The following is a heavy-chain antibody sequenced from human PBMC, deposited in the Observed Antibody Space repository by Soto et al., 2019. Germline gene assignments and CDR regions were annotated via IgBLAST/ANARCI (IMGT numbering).Heavy chain of an antibody. V-gene: IGHV1-2*02. CDR2: INPNSGGI. J-gene: IGHJ4*02. CDR3: ARGASRKIMVTELPFVS. D-gene: IGHD2-8*01. Sequence: ASVKVSCKASGYTFRDYYIHWVRQAPGQGLEWMGWINPNSGGINYAEKFQGRVTMTKDTSISTAYMELSGLRSDDTALFYCARGASRKIMVTELPFVSWGQGTPVTVSS. CDR1: GYTFRDYY.